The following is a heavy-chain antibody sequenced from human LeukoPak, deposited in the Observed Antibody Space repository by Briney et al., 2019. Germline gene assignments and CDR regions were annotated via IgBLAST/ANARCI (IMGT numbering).Heavy chain of an antibody. CDR2: INGDGSST. Sequence: GGSLRLSCAASGFTFSSYWMHWARQAPGKGLVWVSRINGDGSSTSYADSVKGRFTISRDNAKNTLYLQMNSLRAEDTAVYYCARDIGYCTNGVCSVAFDPWGQGTLVTVSS. J-gene: IGHJ5*02. D-gene: IGHD2-8*01. CDR1: GFTFSSYW. V-gene: IGHV3-74*01. CDR3: ARDIGYCTNGVCSVAFDP.